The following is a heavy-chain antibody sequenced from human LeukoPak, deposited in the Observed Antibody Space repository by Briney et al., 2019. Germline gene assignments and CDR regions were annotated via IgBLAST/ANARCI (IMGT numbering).Heavy chain of an antibody. CDR1: GFTFSSYW. Sequence: GGSLRLSCAASGFTFSSYWMSWVRQAPGKGLEWVANIKQDGSEKYYVDSVKGRFTISRDNAKNSLYLQMNSLRAEDTAVYYCARDSLWFGDGDLWNYSHFDYWGQGTLVTVSS. CDR2: IKQDGSEK. D-gene: IGHD3-10*01. V-gene: IGHV3-7*01. J-gene: IGHJ4*02. CDR3: ARDSLWFGDGDLWNYSHFDY.